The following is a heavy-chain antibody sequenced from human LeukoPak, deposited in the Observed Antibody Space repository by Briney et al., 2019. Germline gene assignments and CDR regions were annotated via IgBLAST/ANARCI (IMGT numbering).Heavy chain of an antibody. CDR1: GFTFSDFA. D-gene: IGHD3-9*01. V-gene: IGHV3-64*01. CDR2: ISSNGGDA. J-gene: IGHJ4*02. CDR3: ASDLHPYYDLLTGYGPIHY. Sequence: PGGSLRLSCAASGFTFSDFAMHWVRQAPGKGLEYVSTISSNGGDAYFANSVKGRFTVSRDNSKNTVYLQMGSLRADDMAVYFCASDLHPYYDLLTGYGPIHYWGQGTVVSVSS.